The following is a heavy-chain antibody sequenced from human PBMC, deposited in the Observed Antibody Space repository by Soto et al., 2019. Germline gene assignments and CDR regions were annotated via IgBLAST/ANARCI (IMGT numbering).Heavy chain of an antibody. D-gene: IGHD3-3*01. V-gene: IGHV4-34*01. CDR3: ARKNYDFWSGYLPGFDY. Sequence: SETLSLTCAVYGGSFSGYYWSWIRQPPGKGLEWIGEINHSGSTNYNPSLKSRVTISVDTSKNQFSLKLSSVTAADTAVYCCARKNYDFWSGYLPGFDYWGQGTLVTVSS. CDR1: GGSFSGYY. CDR2: INHSGST. J-gene: IGHJ4*02.